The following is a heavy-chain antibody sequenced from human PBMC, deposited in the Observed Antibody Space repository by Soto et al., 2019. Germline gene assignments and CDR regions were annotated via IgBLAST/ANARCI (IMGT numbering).Heavy chain of an antibody. CDR2: ISAYNGNT. D-gene: IGHD2-15*01. V-gene: IGHV1-18*01. CDR1: GYTFTSYG. CDR3: GRGHCSGGSCYSVESGGWFDP. J-gene: IGHJ5*02. Sequence: QVQLVQSGAEVKKPGASVKVSCKASGYTFTSYGISWVRQAPGQGLEWMGWISAYNGNTNYAQKLQGRVTMTTDTATSTAYMGMRSLRSDDTAVYYCGRGHCSGGSCYSVESGGWFDPWGQGTLGTVSS.